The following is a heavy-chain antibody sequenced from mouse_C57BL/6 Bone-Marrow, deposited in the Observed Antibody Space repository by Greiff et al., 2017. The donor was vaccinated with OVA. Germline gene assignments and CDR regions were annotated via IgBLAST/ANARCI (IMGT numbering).Heavy chain of an antibody. CDR3: ARDYYDDWYFDV. CDR1: GYSFTGYF. Sequence: EVQLQQSGPELVKPGDSVKISCKASGYSFTGYFMNWVMQSHGKSLEWIGRINPYNGDTFYNQKFKGKATLTVDKSSSTAHMGLRSLTSEDSAVYYCARDYYDDWYFDVWGTGTTVTVSS. D-gene: IGHD2-4*01. J-gene: IGHJ1*03. V-gene: IGHV1-20*01. CDR2: INPYNGDT.